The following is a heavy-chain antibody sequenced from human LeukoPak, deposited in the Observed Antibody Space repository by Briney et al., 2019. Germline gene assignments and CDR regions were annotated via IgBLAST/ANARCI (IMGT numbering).Heavy chain of an antibody. D-gene: IGHD4-17*01. V-gene: IGHV1-18*01. CDR1: GYTFTSYG. Sequence: ASVKVSCKASGYTFTSYGISWVRQAPGQGLEWMGRISAYNGNTNYAQKLQGRVTMTTDTSTSTAYMELRSLRSDDTAVYYRARARDYGDPVDFDYWGQGTLVTVSS. J-gene: IGHJ4*02. CDR3: ARARDYGDPVDFDY. CDR2: ISAYNGNT.